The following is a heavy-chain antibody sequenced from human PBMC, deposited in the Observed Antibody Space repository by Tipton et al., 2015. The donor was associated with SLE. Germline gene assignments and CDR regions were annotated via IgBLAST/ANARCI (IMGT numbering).Heavy chain of an antibody. D-gene: IGHD2-8*01. CDR3: AREEGQWDAFDI. V-gene: IGHV4-61*02. Sequence: TLSLTCTVSGVSISSGSYHWSWIRQPAGKGLQWIGRIYSGGSSNYNPSLKSRVTISVDTSKNQFSLNLSSVTAADTAVYYCAREEGQWDAFDIWGQGTVVTVSS. CDR1: GVSISSGSYH. J-gene: IGHJ3*02. CDR2: IYSGGSS.